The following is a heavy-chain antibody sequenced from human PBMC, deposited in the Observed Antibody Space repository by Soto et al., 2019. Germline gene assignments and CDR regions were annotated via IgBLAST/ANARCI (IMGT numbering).Heavy chain of an antibody. Sequence: VASVKVSCKASGGTFSSYAISWVRQAPGQGLEWMGGIIPIFGTANYAQKFQGRVTITADESTSTAYMELSSLRSEDTAVYYCARGANQLPAPHFDYWGQGTLVTVSS. CDR2: IIPIFGTA. CDR3: ARGANQLPAPHFDY. V-gene: IGHV1-69*13. CDR1: GGTFSSYA. J-gene: IGHJ4*02. D-gene: IGHD2-2*01.